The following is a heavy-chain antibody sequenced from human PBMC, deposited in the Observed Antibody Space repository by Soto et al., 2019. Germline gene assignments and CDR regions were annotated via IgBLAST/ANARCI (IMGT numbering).Heavy chain of an antibody. CDR1: SYTFTSYG. CDR3: ARDAAIGMNDY. Sequence: VSVNVSCKASSYTFTSYGISWMRQAPGQGLEWMGWISAYNGNTKYAQKLQGRVTMTTDTSTSTAYMELRSLRSDDTAVYYCARDAAIGMNDYWGQGTLVTVSS. J-gene: IGHJ4*02. CDR2: ISAYNGNT. V-gene: IGHV1-18*01. D-gene: IGHD1-20*01.